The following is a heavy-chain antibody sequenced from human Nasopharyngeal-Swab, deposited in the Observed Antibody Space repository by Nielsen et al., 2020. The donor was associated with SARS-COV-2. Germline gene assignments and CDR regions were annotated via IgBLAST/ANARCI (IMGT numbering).Heavy chain of an antibody. CDR3: ARVTPTRYYSSGYLFDY. J-gene: IGHJ4*02. CDR2: ISAYNGNT. Sequence: ASVKVSCKASGYTFTSYGISWVRQAPGQGLEWMGWISAYNGNTNYAQKLQGRVTMTTDTSTSTAYMGLRSLRSDDTAVYYSARVTPTRYYSSGYLFDYWGQGTLVTVSS. D-gene: IGHD3-22*01. V-gene: IGHV1-18*01. CDR1: GYTFTSYG.